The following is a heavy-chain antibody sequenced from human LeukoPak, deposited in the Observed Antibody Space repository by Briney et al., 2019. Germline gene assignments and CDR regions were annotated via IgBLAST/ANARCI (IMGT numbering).Heavy chain of an antibody. V-gene: IGHV4-4*07. CDR2: IYTSGSS. CDR3: ARATYGEYRYYYFYLDV. J-gene: IGHJ6*03. D-gene: IGHD4-17*01. Sequence: SETLSLTCTVSGGSVNSYYWSWSRQPAGKGLEWIGRIYTSGSSNYNPSLKSRVTMSVDTSKNQFSLRLTSVTAADTAVYYCARATYGEYRYYYFYLDVWGKGTTVTVSS. CDR1: GGSVNSYY.